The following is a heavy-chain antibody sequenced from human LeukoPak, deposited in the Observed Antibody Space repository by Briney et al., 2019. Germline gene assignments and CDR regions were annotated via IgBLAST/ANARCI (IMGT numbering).Heavy chain of an antibody. CDR2: IRSETNNK. CDR3: ARDYQRARPNYYDSSGYAPFDI. V-gene: IGHV3-30*02. Sequence: PGGSLRLPCAASGFTFSSFGMHWVRQAPGKGPEWVAFIRSETNNKHYADSVKGRFTISRDISKHTLYLQMNSLRAEDTAVYYCARDYQRARPNYYDSSGYAPFDIWGQGTMVTVSS. J-gene: IGHJ3*02. D-gene: IGHD3-22*01. CDR1: GFTFSSFG.